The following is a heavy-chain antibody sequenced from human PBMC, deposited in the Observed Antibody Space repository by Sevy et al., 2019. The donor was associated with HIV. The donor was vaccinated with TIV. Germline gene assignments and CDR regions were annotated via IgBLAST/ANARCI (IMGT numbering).Heavy chain of an antibody. CDR1: GYTLSNYW. J-gene: IGHJ4*02. D-gene: IGHD2-2*01. V-gene: IGHV5-51*01. CDR2: IYPGDSDT. CDR3: ARYPIVVVPAAEYYFDY. Sequence: GESLKISCKGSGYTLSNYWIGWVRQMPGKGLEWMGVIYPGDSDTRYSPSFQGQVNISADKSSSTAYLQWSSLKTSDTAIYYCARYPIVVVPAAEYYFDYWGQGTLVTVSS.